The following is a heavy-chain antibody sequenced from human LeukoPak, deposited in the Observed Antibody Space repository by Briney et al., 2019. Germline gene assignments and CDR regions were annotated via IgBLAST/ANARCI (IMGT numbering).Heavy chain of an antibody. J-gene: IGHJ4*02. V-gene: IGHV1-69-2*01. CDR3: ARAQNTYYYDSSGYYYNY. CDR2: VDPEDGET. CDR1: GYTFTDYY. D-gene: IGHD3-22*01. Sequence: ASVKVSCKVSGYTFTDYYMHWVQQAPGKGLEWMGLVDPEDGETIYAEKFQGRVTITTDESTSTAYMELSSLRSEDTAVYYCARAQNTYYYDSSGYYYNYWGQGTLVTVSS.